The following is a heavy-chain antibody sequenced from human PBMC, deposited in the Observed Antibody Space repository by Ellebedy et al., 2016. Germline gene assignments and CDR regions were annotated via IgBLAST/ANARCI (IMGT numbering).Heavy chain of an antibody. CDR3: AILLWFGESNYFDY. CDR2: IIPIFGTA. CDR1: GGTFSSYA. Sequence: ASVKVSCKASGGTFSSYAISWVRQAPGQGLEWMGGIIPIFGTANYAQKFQGRVTMTTDTSTSTAYMELRSLRSDDTAVYYCAILLWFGESNYFDYWGQGTLVTVSS. D-gene: IGHD3-10*01. J-gene: IGHJ4*02. V-gene: IGHV1-69*05.